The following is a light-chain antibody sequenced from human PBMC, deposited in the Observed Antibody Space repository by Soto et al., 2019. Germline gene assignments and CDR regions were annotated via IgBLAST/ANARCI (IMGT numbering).Light chain of an antibody. Sequence: DIRMTQSPSSLSASVGDRVTITCRASQSISNYLSWYQQKPGKAPKLLIYGATRLQSGAPSRFTGSGSGTEFTLTISSLQPEDFATYSCQQSYSNPPTFAQGTKLEVK. V-gene: IGKV1-39*01. CDR1: QSISNY. CDR2: GAT. CDR3: QQSYSNPPT. J-gene: IGKJ2*01.